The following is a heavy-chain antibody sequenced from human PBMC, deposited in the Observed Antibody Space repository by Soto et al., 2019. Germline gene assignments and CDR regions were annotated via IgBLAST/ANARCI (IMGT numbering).Heavy chain of an antibody. V-gene: IGHV4-59*01. CDR2: IYYSGST. CDR1: AGTLSSDQ. CDR3: TRRPPRATLFPTRRSSDL. J-gene: IGHJ2*01. D-gene: IGHD1-26*01. Sequence: GSAGTLSSDQWSLCRQPPGKKLEWIGYIYYSGSTNYNPSLKSRVTISVDTSKNQFSLKLSSVTAADTVVFYWTRRPPRATLFPTRRSSDL.